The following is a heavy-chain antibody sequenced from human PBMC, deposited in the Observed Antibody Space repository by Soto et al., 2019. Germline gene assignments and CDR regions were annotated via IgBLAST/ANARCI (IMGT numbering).Heavy chain of an antibody. Sequence: EVQLVESGGGLVKPGGSLRLSCAASGFTFSSYSMNWVRQAPGKGLEWVASISSSSSYIYYADSVKGRSTISRDNAKNSLYLQMNSLRAEDTAVYYCARDRTTVTSYFDYWGQGTLVTVSS. D-gene: IGHD4-4*01. CDR2: ISSSSSYI. CDR1: GFTFSSYS. CDR3: ARDRTTVTSYFDY. J-gene: IGHJ4*02. V-gene: IGHV3-21*01.